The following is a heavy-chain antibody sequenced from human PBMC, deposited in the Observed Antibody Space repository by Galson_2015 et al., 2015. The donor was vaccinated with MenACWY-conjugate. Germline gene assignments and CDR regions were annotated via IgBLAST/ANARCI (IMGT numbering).Heavy chain of an antibody. Sequence: ETLSLTCTVSGGSINSSYWSWIRQPPGKGLEWIGYMYYSGSANYNPSLKSRVTISVDTSKNQFSLTMTSVTAADTAVYYCARGVNLSSMAGYWGQGTLVTVSS. CDR3: ARGVNLSSMAGY. CDR1: GGSINSSY. D-gene: IGHD2/OR15-2a*01. CDR2: MYYSGSA. V-gene: IGHV4-59*01. J-gene: IGHJ4*02.